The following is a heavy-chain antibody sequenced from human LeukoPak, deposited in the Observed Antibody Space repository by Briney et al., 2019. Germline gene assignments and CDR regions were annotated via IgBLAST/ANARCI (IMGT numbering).Heavy chain of an antibody. CDR3: ASEQVDSSSLDY. Sequence: GGSLRLSCAASGFTFSSFGMSWVRQAPGKGLEWVSVIYSGGSTYYADSVKGRFTISRDNSKNTLYLQMNSLRAEDTAVYYCASEQVDSSSLDYWGQGTLVTVSS. D-gene: IGHD6-13*01. V-gene: IGHV3-53*01. J-gene: IGHJ4*02. CDR2: IYSGGST. CDR1: GFTFSSFG.